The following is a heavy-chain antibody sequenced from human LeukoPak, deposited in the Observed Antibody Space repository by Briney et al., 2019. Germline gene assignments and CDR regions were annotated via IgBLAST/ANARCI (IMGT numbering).Heavy chain of an antibody. V-gene: IGHV3-48*04. CDR1: GFTFSSYS. CDR2: ISSSSSTI. CDR3: ARGEPRDY. Sequence: GGSLRLSCAASGFTFSSYSMNWVRQAPGKGLEWVSYISSSSSTIYYADSVKGRFTISRDNAKNSLYLQMNSLRAEDTAVYYCARGEPRDYWGQGTLVTVSS. J-gene: IGHJ4*02.